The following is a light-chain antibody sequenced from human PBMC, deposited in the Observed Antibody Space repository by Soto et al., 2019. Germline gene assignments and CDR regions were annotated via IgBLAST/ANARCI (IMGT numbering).Light chain of an antibody. J-gene: IGLJ1*01. V-gene: IGLV2-14*01. CDR3: SSYAGSSNV. CDR1: SSDVGGYDY. Sequence: SVLTQPASVSGSPGQSITISCTGTSSDVGGYDYVSWYQLHPGKAPKLMVFEVNNRPSGVSYRFSGSKSGNTASLTVSGLQAEDEADYYCSSYAGSSNVFGTGTKVTVL. CDR2: EVN.